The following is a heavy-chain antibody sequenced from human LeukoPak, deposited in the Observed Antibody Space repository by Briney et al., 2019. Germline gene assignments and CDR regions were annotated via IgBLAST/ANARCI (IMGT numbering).Heavy chain of an antibody. Sequence: GGSLRLSCAASGFTFSSYAMTWVRQGPGKGLDWVSSISGSGDSTFYADSVKGRFTTSRDNSKNTVYLQMNSLRAEDTAVYYCATTPIRSLDYWGQGTLVTVSS. J-gene: IGHJ4*02. CDR3: ATTPIRSLDY. D-gene: IGHD3-16*01. CDR2: ISGSGDST. CDR1: GFTFSSYA. V-gene: IGHV3-23*01.